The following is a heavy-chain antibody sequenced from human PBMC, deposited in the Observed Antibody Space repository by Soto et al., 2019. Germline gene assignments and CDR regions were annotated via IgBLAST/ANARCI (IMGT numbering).Heavy chain of an antibody. CDR2: IYWDDDK. D-gene: IGHD5-18*01. CDR3: ARFIQLGYFDY. J-gene: IGHJ4*02. CDR1: GFSLSTSGVG. Sequence: QITLKESGPTLVKPTQTLTLTCTFSGFSLSTSGVGVGWIRQPPGKALEWLALIYWDDDKRYSPSLKSRLTXPXDTSKNQVVLTMTNMDPVDTATYYCARFIQLGYFDYWGQGTLVTVSS. V-gene: IGHV2-5*02.